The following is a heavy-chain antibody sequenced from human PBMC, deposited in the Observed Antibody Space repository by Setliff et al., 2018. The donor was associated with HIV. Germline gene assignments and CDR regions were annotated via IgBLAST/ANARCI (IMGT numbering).Heavy chain of an antibody. CDR3: ATRAAAGLPYYFDY. J-gene: IGHJ4*02. D-gene: IGHD6-25*01. CDR1: GFTFSNYA. Sequence: LRLSCAASGFTFSNYAMSWVRQAPGKGLEWVSELSGSGDSTYYADSVKGRFTISRDNSKNTLYLQMNSPRAEDTAIYYCATRAAAGLPYYFDYWGPGTLVTVSS. V-gene: IGHV3-23*01. CDR2: LSGSGDST.